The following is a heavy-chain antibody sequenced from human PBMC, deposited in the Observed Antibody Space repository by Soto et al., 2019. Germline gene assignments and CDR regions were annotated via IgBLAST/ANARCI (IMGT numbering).Heavy chain of an antibody. V-gene: IGHV3-30-3*01. J-gene: IGHJ4*02. D-gene: IGHD5-12*01. CDR1: GFTFSSYA. CDR3: ATLVWWPDY. Sequence: GGSLRLSCAASGFTFSSYAMHWVRQAPGKGLEWVAVISFDGSNKYYTDSVKGRFTISRDNSKNSLYLQMNSLRAEDTAVYYCATLVWWPDYWGQGTLVTVSS. CDR2: ISFDGSNK.